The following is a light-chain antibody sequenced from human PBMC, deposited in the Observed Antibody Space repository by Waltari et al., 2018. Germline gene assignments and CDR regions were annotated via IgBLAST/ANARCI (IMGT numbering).Light chain of an antibody. Sequence: DIQMTQSPSSLSASVGDRVTITCQASQDISNKLNWYQQRPGKAPQLLIYGASNLKTGVPSRFSGGTSGTDFTFTINGLQPEDFATYYCQQYDNFPPALTFGGGTKVEI. CDR2: GAS. CDR1: QDISNK. V-gene: IGKV1-33*01. J-gene: IGKJ4*01. CDR3: QQYDNFPPALT.